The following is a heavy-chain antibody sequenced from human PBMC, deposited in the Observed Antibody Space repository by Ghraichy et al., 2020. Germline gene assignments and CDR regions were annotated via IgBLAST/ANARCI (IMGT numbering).Heavy chain of an antibody. J-gene: IGHJ6*02. CDR3: ARASTVVRFYYYDGMDV. CDR1: GFTFGSYN. V-gene: IGHV3-48*02. CDR2: ITSSSRSI. D-gene: IGHD4-23*01. Sequence: GGPLRLSCVGSGFTFGSYNMNWVRQSPGKGLEWISYITSSSRSIFYADSVKGRFTISRDNAQNSLSLQMNSLRDEDTAIYYCARASTVVRFYYYDGMDVWGQGTTVTVSS.